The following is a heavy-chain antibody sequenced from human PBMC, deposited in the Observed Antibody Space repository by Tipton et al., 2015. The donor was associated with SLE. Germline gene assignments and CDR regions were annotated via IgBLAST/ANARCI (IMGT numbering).Heavy chain of an antibody. CDR3: ARGGHYDSSRDDAFDI. CDR1: GFTFSSYA. J-gene: IGHJ3*02. CDR2: ISYDGSNK. D-gene: IGHD3-22*01. V-gene: IGHV3-30*04. Sequence: SLRLSCAASGFTFSSYAMHWVRQAPGKGLEWVAVISYDGSNKYYADSVKGRFTISRDNSKNTLYLQMNSLRAEDTAVYYCARGGHYDSSRDDAFDIWGQGTMVTVSS.